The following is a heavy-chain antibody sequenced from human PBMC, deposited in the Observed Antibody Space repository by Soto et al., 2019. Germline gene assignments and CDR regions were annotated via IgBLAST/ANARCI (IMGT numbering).Heavy chain of an antibody. CDR3: ARHTYYYGVDI. CDR1: GYRFTNYW. Sequence: GESLKISCKGSGYRFTNYWIGWVRQMPGKGLERMGIIYPGDSETRYSPSFQGQVTISADKSINTACLQWSSLKASDTATYYCARHTYYYGVDIWGQGTTVTVSS. J-gene: IGHJ6*02. V-gene: IGHV5-51*01. CDR2: IYPGDSET.